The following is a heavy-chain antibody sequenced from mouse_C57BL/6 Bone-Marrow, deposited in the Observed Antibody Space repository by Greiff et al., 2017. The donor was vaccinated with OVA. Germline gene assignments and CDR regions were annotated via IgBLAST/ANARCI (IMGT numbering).Heavy chain of an antibody. CDR2: IYPGDGDT. CDR1: GYAFSSYW. V-gene: IGHV1-80*01. CDR3: ARKEGSRMDY. Sequence: VKLVESGAELVKPGASVKISCKASGYAFSSYWMNWVKQRPGKGLEWIGQIYPGDGDTNYNGKFKGKATLTADKSSSTAYMQLSSLTSEDSAVYFCARKEGSRMDYWGQGTSVTVSS. J-gene: IGHJ4*01.